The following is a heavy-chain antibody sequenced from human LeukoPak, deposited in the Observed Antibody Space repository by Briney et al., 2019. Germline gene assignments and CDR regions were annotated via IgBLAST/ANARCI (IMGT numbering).Heavy chain of an antibody. Sequence: SETLSLTCTVSGGSISSYYWSWIRQPPGKGLEWIGYIYYSGSTNYNPPLKSRGTISVDTSKNQCSLKLSSVTAADTAVYYCARGRDSSGWQADYWGQGTLVTVSS. V-gene: IGHV4-59*01. CDR2: IYYSGST. D-gene: IGHD6-19*01. CDR3: ARGRDSSGWQADY. CDR1: GGSISSYY. J-gene: IGHJ4*02.